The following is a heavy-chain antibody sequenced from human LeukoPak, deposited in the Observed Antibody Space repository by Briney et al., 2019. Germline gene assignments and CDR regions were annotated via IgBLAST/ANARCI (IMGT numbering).Heavy chain of an antibody. CDR3: ARERAGYSREAFDI. CDR1: GGSISNYY. Sequence: SETLSLTCTVSGGSISNYYWSWIRQPPGKRLEWIGYVYYSGSTNYNPSLKSPVTISIDTSKNQFSLKLSSVTAADTAVYYCARERAGYSREAFDIWGQGTMVTVSS. V-gene: IGHV4-59*01. J-gene: IGHJ3*02. D-gene: IGHD6-13*01. CDR2: VYYSGST.